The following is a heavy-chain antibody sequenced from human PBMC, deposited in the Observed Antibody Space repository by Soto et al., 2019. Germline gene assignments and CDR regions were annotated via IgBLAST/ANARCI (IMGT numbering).Heavy chain of an antibody. J-gene: IGHJ4*02. D-gene: IGHD1-1*01. CDR1: GYTFTSYY. Sequence: QVQLVQSGAEVMQPGASVKVSCKASGYTFTSYYIQWVRQAPGQGLEWMGIINPSGGSTNYAQKFHGTATMTRDTSTSTVYMELSSLRSADTAIYYCSRGYPPRDQLGNLPGAFWGQGTLVTVSS. V-gene: IGHV1-46*03. CDR3: SRGYPPRDQLGNLPGAF. CDR2: INPSGGST.